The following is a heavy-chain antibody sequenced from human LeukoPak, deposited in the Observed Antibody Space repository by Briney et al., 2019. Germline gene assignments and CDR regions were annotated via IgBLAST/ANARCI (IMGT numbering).Heavy chain of an antibody. Sequence: ASVKVSCKASGYTLTSYGISWVRQAPGQGLEWMGWISAYNGNTNYAQKLQGRVTMTTDTSTSTAYMELRSLRSDDTAVYYCARDRPSTYDILTGYGYWGQGTLVTVSS. J-gene: IGHJ4*02. CDR2: ISAYNGNT. CDR3: ARDRPSTYDILTGYGY. D-gene: IGHD3-9*01. CDR1: GYTLTSYG. V-gene: IGHV1-18*01.